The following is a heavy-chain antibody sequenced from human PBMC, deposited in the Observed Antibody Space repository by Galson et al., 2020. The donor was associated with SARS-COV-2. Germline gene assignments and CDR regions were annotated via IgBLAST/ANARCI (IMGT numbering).Heavy chain of an antibody. CDR1: GFTFNNYA. J-gene: IGHJ4*02. D-gene: IGHD6-19*01. V-gene: IGHV3-23*01. CDR2: ISCGSANT. Sequence: GGSLRLSCAASGFTFNNYAMNWVRQAPGKGLEWVSSISCGSANTYYADSVKGRFTISRDNSKNTLYLQMNSLRAEDTAVYYCAKDGGGWYTSGWYYFDCWGQGTLVTVSS. CDR3: AKDGGGWYTSGWYYFDC.